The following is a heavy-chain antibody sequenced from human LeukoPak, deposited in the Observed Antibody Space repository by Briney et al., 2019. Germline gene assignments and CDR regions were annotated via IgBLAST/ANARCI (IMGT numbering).Heavy chain of an antibody. CDR1: GFTFSNYW. CDR3: ARERREAAGFDP. CDR2: IKQGASEK. D-gene: IGHD6-25*01. J-gene: IGHJ5*02. Sequence: PGGSLRLSCAASGFTFSNYWMTWVRQAPGKGLEWVANIKQGASEKYYVDSVKGRFTISRDGAKNSLYLQMNSLRAEDTAVYYCARERREAAGFDPWGQGTLVTVSS. V-gene: IGHV3-7*04.